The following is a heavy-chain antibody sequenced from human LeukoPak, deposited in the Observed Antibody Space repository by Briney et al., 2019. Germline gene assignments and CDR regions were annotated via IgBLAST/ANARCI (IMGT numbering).Heavy chain of an antibody. CDR3: ARDPSKTYYYDSSGYD. J-gene: IGHJ4*02. Sequence: GGSLRLSCAASGFTSSSYSMNWVRQAPGKGPEWVSSISSSSSYIYYADSVKGRFTISRDNAKNSLYLQMNSLRAEDTAVYYCARDPSKTYYYDSSGYDWGQGTLVTVSS. V-gene: IGHV3-21*01. CDR1: GFTSSSYS. D-gene: IGHD3-22*01. CDR2: ISSSSSYI.